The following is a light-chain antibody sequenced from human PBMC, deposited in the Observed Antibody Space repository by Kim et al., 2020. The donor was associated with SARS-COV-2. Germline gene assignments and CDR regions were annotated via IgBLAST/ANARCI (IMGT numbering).Light chain of an antibody. Sequence: ASVGDRVTITCRASKGISNYLAWYQQKPGKAPKLLIYAASALQSGVPSRFSGSGSGTDLTLTINSLQPEDVATYYCQKCSGAPWTFGQGTKVDIK. J-gene: IGKJ1*01. CDR2: AAS. CDR1: KGISNY. CDR3: QKCSGAPWT. V-gene: IGKV1-27*01.